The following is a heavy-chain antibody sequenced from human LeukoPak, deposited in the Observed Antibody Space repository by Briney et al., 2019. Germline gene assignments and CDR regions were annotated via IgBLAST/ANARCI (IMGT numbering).Heavy chain of an antibody. CDR3: AREVTVPGWFDP. V-gene: IGHV1-69*06. D-gene: IGHD4-17*01. CDR2: IIPIFGTA. J-gene: IGHJ5*02. CDR1: GYTFTSYG. Sequence: SVKVSCKASGYTFTSYGISWVRQAPGQGLEWMGGIIPIFGTANYAQKFQGRVTITADKSTSTAYMELSSLRSEDTAVYYCAREVTVPGWFDPWGQGTLVTVSS.